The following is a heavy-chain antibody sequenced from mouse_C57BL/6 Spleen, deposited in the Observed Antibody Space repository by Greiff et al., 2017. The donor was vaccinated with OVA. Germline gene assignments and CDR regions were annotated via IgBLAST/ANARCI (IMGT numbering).Heavy chain of an antibody. J-gene: IGHJ4*01. CDR2: INPNNGGT. Sequence: EVQLQQSGPELVKPGASVKISCKASGYTFTDYYMNWVKQSHGKSLEWIGDINPNNGGTSYNQKFKGKATLTVDKSSSTAYMELRSLTSEDSAVYYCARLGYYGSSYGYAMDYWGQGTSVTVSS. CDR3: ARLGYYGSSYGYAMDY. V-gene: IGHV1-26*01. CDR1: GYTFTDYY. D-gene: IGHD1-1*01.